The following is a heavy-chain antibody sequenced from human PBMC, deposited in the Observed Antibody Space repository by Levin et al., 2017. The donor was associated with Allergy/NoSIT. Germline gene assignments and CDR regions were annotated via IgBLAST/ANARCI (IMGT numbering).Heavy chain of an antibody. V-gene: IGHV4-34*01. D-gene: IGHD6-13*01. CDR3: ARGRQQLQLPSGHFDH. CDR1: GESLSTYY. Sequence: RASETLSLTCSVYGESLSTYYWSWIRQSPGKGLEWIGEIHHTGSTNYNPSLKSRVTMSVDTSKNQLSLNVPSVTAADTAVYFCARGRQQLQLPSGHFDHWGQGTPVTVSS. CDR2: IHHTGST. J-gene: IGHJ4*02.